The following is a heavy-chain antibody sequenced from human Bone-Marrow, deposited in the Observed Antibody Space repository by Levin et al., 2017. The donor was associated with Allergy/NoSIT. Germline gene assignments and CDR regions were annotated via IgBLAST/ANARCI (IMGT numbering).Heavy chain of an antibody. J-gene: IGHJ5*02. Sequence: GGSLRLSCTVSRFLVSSNYMSWVRQAPGKGLEWVSMIYADGRTFYADSAKGRFTISRDISKNIVYLQMNNLRVDDTALYYCASSSYSSSWFDGWGQGTRVSVSS. V-gene: IGHV3-53*01. D-gene: IGHD2-2*01. CDR1: RFLVSSNY. CDR3: ASSSYSSSWFDG. CDR2: IYADGRT.